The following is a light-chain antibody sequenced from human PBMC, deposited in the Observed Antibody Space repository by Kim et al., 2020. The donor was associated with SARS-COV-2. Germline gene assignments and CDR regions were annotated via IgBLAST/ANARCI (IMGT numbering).Light chain of an antibody. CDR2: DVS. V-gene: IGLV2-14*03. CDR3: CSYTASSTFV. CDR1: SSDVGGFNS. J-gene: IGLJ1*01. Sequence: QSALTQPASVSGSPGQSLTISCTGASSDVGGFNSVSWYQHHPGKAPKLMIYDVSKRPSGVSDRFSGSKSGDTASLTISGLQAEDEADYYCCSYTASSTFVFGTGTKVTVL.